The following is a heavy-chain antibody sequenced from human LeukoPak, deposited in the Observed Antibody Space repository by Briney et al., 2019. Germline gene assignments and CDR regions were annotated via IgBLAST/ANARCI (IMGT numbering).Heavy chain of an antibody. D-gene: IGHD6-13*01. V-gene: IGHV4-38-2*02. J-gene: IGHJ2*01. CDR1: GYSISSGYY. CDR3: ARVSSSWYQDWYFDL. Sequence: SETLSLTCTVSGYSISSGYYWGWIRQPPGKGLEWIGNIYHSGYTYYNPSLKSRVIMSVDTSKNQFSLKLSSVTAADTAVYYCARVSSSWYQDWYFDLWGRGTLVTVSS. CDR2: IYHSGYT.